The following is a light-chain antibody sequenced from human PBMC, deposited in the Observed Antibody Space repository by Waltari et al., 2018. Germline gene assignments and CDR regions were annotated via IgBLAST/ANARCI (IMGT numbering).Light chain of an antibody. CDR3: QHRSNWPLT. CDR2: DAS. J-gene: IGKJ4*01. V-gene: IGKV3-11*01. CDR1: HSVSNY. Sequence: EIVLTQYPATLSLSPGERATLSCRASHSVSNYLAWYQQKPGQAPRLLIYDASNRATGIPARFTGSGSGTDFTLTISSLEPEDFAIYYCQHRSNWPLTFGGGTKVEVK.